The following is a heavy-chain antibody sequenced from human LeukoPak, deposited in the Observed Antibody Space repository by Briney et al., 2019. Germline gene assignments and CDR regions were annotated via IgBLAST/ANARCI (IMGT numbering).Heavy chain of an antibody. D-gene: IGHD1-26*01. CDR2: ISSSSSYI. CDR1: GFTFSRFS. CDR3: ALVGATSWAPFDY. J-gene: IGHJ4*02. Sequence: PGGSLRLSCAVSGFTFSRFSMTWVRQAPGKGLEWVSSISSSSSYIYYRDSVKGRFTTSRDNAKNSLYLQMHSLRAEDTAVYYCALVGATSWAPFDYWGQGTLVTVSS. V-gene: IGHV3-21*01.